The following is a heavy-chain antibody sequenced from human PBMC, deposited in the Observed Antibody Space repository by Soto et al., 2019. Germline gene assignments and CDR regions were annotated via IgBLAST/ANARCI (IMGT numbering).Heavy chain of an antibody. CDR1: GGTFSSYA. V-gene: IGHV1-69*13. Sequence: GASVKVSCKASGGTFSSYAISWVRRAPGQGLEWMGGIIPIFGTANYAQKFQGRVTITADESTSTAYMELSSLRSEDTAVYYCARGLYYYDSSGYYYLDYWGQGTLVTVSS. CDR2: IIPIFGTA. J-gene: IGHJ4*02. CDR3: ARGLYYYDSSGYYYLDY. D-gene: IGHD3-22*01.